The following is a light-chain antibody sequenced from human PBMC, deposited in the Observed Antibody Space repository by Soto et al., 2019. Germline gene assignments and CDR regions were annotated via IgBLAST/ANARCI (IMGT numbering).Light chain of an antibody. Sequence: QSVLTQPASVSGSPGQSITISCTGTSSDVGSYNLVSWYQQHPGKAPKLMIYEGTKRPSGVSNRFSGSKSGNTASLTISGLQADDEADYYCCSYAGVITWVFGGGTKLTVL. CDR3: CSYAGVITWV. CDR2: EGT. CDR1: SSDVGSYNL. V-gene: IGLV2-23*01. J-gene: IGLJ3*02.